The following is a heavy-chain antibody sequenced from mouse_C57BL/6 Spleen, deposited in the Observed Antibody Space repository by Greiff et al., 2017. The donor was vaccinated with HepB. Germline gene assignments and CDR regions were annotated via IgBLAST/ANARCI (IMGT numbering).Heavy chain of an antibody. J-gene: IGHJ3*01. V-gene: IGHV14-4*01. Sequence: VQLQQSGAELVRPGASVKLSCTASGFNIKDDYMHWVKQRPEQGLEWIGWIYPENGDTEYASKFQGKATITADTSSNTACPQLSSLTSEDIAVYYCTTLPHAYWGQGTLVTVSA. CDR2: IYPENGDT. CDR1: GFNIKDDY. CDR3: TTLPHAY.